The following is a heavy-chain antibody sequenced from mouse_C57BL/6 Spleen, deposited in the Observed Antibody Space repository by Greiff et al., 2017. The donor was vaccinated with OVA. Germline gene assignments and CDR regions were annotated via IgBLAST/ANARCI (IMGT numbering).Heavy chain of an antibody. CDR1: GYTFTSYW. J-gene: IGHJ2*01. CDR3: ARWAYGSSYFDY. V-gene: IGHV1-69*01. D-gene: IGHD1-1*01. CDR2: IDPSDSYT. Sequence: QVQLKESGAELVMPGASVKLSCKASGYTFTSYWMHWVKQRPGQGLEWIGEIDPSDSYTNYNQKFKGKSTLTVDKSSSTAYMQLSSLTSEDSAVYYCARWAYGSSYFDYWGQGTTLTVSS.